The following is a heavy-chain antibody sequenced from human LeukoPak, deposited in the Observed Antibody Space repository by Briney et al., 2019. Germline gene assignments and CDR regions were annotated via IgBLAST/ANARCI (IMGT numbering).Heavy chain of an antibody. CDR2: INPNSGGT. Sequence: GASVKVSCKGSGYTFTGYYMHWVRQAPGQGLEWMGWINPNSGGTNYAQKFQGRVTMTRDTSISTAYMELSRLRSDDTAVYYCARDPAVQIKESGGTHYWGQGTLVTVSS. D-gene: IGHD1-1*01. CDR1: GYTFTGYY. J-gene: IGHJ4*02. CDR3: ARDPAVQIKESGGTHY. V-gene: IGHV1-2*02.